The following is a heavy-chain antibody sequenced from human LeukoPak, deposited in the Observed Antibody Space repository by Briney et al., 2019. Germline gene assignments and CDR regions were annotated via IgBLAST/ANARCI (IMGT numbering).Heavy chain of an antibody. CDR1: GYTFTGYY. V-gene: IGHV1-2*02. CDR3: ARIMSPIWFGAAHAFDI. CDR2: INPNSGGT. D-gene: IGHD3-10*01. Sequence: ATVKVSCTASGYTFTGYYMHWVRQAPGQGLEWMGWINPNSGGTNYAQKFQGRVTMTRDTSTSTAYMELSRLRSDNTAVYYCARIMSPIWFGAAHAFDIWGQGTMVTVSS. J-gene: IGHJ3*02.